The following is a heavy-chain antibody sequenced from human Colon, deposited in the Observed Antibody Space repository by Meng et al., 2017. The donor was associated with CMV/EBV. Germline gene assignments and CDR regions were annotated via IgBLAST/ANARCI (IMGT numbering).Heavy chain of an antibody. CDR1: GFTFSTFS. CDR3: ARGDGGYQLPWGH. D-gene: IGHD2-2*01. J-gene: IGHJ4*02. Sequence: GESLKISCAASGFTFSTFSFNWGRQAPGKGLEWVATISPSGAYIFYADSVRGRFTISRDDAINSVFLQMNNLRAEDSALYYGARGDGGYQLPWGHWGQGALVTVSS. CDR2: ISPSGAYI. V-gene: IGHV3-21*01.